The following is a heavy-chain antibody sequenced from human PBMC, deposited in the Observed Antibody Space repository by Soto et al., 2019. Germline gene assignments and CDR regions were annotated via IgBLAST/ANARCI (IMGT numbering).Heavy chain of an antibody. Sequence: QVQLQQWGAGLLKPSETLSLTCAVYGGSFSGYYWTWIRQTPGKGLEWIGEINHSGNTNYEPSLKSRVSISADTSKKQFSLNLTSVTAADTAVYYCARGECSSIYCFTRWALDIWGQGTVVTVSS. V-gene: IGHV4-34*01. CDR2: INHSGNT. J-gene: IGHJ3*02. CDR3: ARGECSSIYCFTRWALDI. D-gene: IGHD2-2*01. CDR1: GGSFSGYY.